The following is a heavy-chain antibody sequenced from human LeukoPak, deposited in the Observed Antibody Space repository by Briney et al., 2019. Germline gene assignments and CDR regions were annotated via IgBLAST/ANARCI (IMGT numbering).Heavy chain of an antibody. CDR3: ARAPYSSSSLDYYYYMDV. V-gene: IGHV1-3*03. CDR2: INAGNGNT. Sequence: ASVKVSCKASGYTFTSYAMHWVRQAPGQRLEWMGWINAGNGNTKYSQEFQGRVTITRDTSASTAYMELSSLRSEDMAVYYCARAPYSSSSLDYYYYMDVWGKGTTVTVSS. D-gene: IGHD6-6*01. CDR1: GYTFTSYA. J-gene: IGHJ6*03.